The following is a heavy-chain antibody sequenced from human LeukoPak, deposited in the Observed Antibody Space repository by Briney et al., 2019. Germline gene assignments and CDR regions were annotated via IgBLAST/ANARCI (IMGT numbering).Heavy chain of an antibody. V-gene: IGHV3-74*01. Sequence: GGSLRLSCAASGFTFSSYWMHWVRHAPGEGLVWVSRINSDGSSTSYAGSVKGRFTISRDNAKNTLYLQMNSLRAEDTAVYYCARPEPGIGTGGFYYWGRGTLVTLSS. CDR3: ARPEPGIGTGGFYY. CDR1: GFTFSSYW. CDR2: INSDGSST. D-gene: IGHD1-14*01. J-gene: IGHJ4*02.